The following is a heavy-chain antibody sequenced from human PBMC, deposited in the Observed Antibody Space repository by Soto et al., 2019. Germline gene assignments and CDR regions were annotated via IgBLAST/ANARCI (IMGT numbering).Heavy chain of an antibody. D-gene: IGHD1-26*01. V-gene: IGHV3-66*01. CDR2: VYADGTT. J-gene: IGHJ4*02. CDR3: ARGFVSGNYYGLVWDF. Sequence: EVQLVESGGTLVQPGGSLRLACEASGFIVNSKYMSWIRQAPGKGLEWVSVVYADGTTNYADSVKGRFTISRDSSKNTVYLQVNNLRAEDTATYHCARGFVSGNYYGLVWDFWGQGTLVTVSS. CDR1: GFIVNSKY.